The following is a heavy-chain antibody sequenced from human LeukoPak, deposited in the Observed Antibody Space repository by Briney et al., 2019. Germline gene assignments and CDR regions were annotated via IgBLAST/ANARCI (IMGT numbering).Heavy chain of an antibody. D-gene: IGHD1-26*01. Sequence: SGTLSLTCAVSGGSISSGGYSWSWIRQPPGKGLEWIGYIYHSGSTYYNPSLKSRVTISVDRSKNQFSLKLSSVTAADTAVYYCARTDGSILFDYWGQGTLVTVSS. CDR2: IYHSGST. V-gene: IGHV4-30-2*01. CDR3: ARTDGSILFDY. CDR1: GGSISSGGYS. J-gene: IGHJ4*02.